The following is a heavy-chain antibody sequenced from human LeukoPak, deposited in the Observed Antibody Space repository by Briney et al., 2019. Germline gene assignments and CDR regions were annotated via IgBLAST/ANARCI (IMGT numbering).Heavy chain of an antibody. D-gene: IGHD6-19*01. Sequence: SETLSLTCTVSGGSISSYYWSWIRQPAGKGLEWIGRIYTSGSTNYNPSLKSRVTMSVDTSKYQFSLKLSSVTAADTAVYYCARTLAVAAYFDFWGQGTLVTVSS. CDR3: ARTLAVAAYFDF. V-gene: IGHV4-4*07. CDR2: IYTSGST. J-gene: IGHJ4*02. CDR1: GGSISSYY.